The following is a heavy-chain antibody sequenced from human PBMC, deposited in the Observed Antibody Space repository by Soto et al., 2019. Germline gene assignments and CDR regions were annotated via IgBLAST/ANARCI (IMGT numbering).Heavy chain of an antibody. CDR2: MNPNTGNA. Sequence: QVQLVQSGAEVKKPGASVKVSCKASGYTFTNYDINWVRQATGQGLEWMGWMNPNTGNAGYAQKFQGRVTMTRNTSISTAYMALSSVRSKDRAVYYCARGGFSGHVWGQGTTVTVSS. J-gene: IGHJ6*02. CDR1: GYTFTNYD. D-gene: IGHD6-25*01. CDR3: ARGGFSGHV. V-gene: IGHV1-8*01.